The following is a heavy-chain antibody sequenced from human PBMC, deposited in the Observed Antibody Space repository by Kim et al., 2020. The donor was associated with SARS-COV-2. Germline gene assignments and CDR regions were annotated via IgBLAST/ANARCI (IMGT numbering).Heavy chain of an antibody. CDR2: ISYDGSNK. Sequence: GGSLRLSCAASGFTFSSYAMHWVRQAPGKGLEWVAVISYDGSNKYYADSVKGRFTISRDNSKNTLYLQMNSLRAEDTAVYYCARSRRLPGWQDIVATITGAAADNPLFDYWGQGTLVTVSS. V-gene: IGHV3-30*04. J-gene: IGHJ4*02. CDR1: GFTFSSYA. CDR3: ARSRRLPGWQDIVATITGAAADNPLFDY. D-gene: IGHD5-12*01.